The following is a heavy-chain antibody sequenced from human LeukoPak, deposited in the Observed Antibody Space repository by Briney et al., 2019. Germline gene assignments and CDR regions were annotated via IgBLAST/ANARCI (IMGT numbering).Heavy chain of an antibody. D-gene: IGHD5-18*01. CDR3: ARGWGYSYGLFDY. V-gene: IGHV3-33*01. J-gene: IGHJ4*02. Sequence: GRSLRLSCAASGFTFSNYGMHWVRQAPGKGLEWVAVIWYDGDNKYYADSVKGRFTISRDNSKNTLYLQMNSLRAEDMAVYYCARGWGYSYGLFDYWGQGTLVTVSS. CDR1: GFTFSNYG. CDR2: IWYDGDNK.